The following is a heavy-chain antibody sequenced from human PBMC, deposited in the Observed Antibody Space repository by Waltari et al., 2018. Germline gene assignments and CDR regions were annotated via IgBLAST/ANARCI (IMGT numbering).Heavy chain of an antibody. CDR3: VRDYWYFDL. J-gene: IGHJ2*01. Sequence: EQLVQSGGALARRGGSLLLPCAASGFTFSNHWMHWVRQAPGKGLGWVSRVDNTGSTQDYADSVKGRFTMSRNNAANEVYLHMNSLRDEDTAVYFCVRDYWYFDLWGRGTLVSVSS. V-gene: IGHV3-74*01. CDR1: GFTFSNHW. CDR2: VDNTGSTQ.